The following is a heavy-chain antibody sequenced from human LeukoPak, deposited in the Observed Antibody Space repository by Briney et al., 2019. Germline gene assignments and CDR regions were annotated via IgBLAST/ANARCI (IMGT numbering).Heavy chain of an antibody. J-gene: IGHJ1*01. CDR1: GFTVSSNY. D-gene: IGHD3-3*01. CDR3: ATLRFLEWLLFPEYFQH. V-gene: IGHV3-53*01. CDR2: IYSGGST. Sequence: PGGSLRLSCAASGFTVSSNYMSWVRQAPGKGLEWVSVIYSGGSTYYADSVKGRFTISRDNSKNTLYLQMNSLRAEDTAVYYCATLRFLEWLLFPEYFQHWGQGTLVTVSS.